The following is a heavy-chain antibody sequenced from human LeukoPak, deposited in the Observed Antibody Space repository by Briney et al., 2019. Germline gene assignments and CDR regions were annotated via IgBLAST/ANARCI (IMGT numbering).Heavy chain of an antibody. V-gene: IGHV3-21*01. CDR3: AKGYSSSADY. J-gene: IGHJ4*02. CDR1: GFTFSSYN. D-gene: IGHD6-6*01. Sequence: PGGSLRLSCAASGFTFSSYNMNWVRQAPGKGLEWVSSITSDSRYMYYADSVKGRFTISRDNAKNSLYLQMNSLRAEDTAVYYCAKGYSSSADYWGQGTLVTVSS. CDR2: ITSDSRYM.